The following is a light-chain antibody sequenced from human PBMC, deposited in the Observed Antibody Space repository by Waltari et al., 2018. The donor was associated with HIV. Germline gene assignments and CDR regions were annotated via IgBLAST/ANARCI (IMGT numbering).Light chain of an antibody. CDR2: EVN. CDR1: TNDIRQYNH. J-gene: IGLJ2*01. CDR3: SSYTRSDTVV. Sequence: QSALTQPASVSGSPGQAITISCTGTTNDIRQYNHVSWYQQHPGKAPKLMIYEVNNRPSGVSDRFSASKSGNTASLTISGLQTDDEADYYCSSYTRSDTVVFGGGTKLTVL. V-gene: IGLV2-14*01.